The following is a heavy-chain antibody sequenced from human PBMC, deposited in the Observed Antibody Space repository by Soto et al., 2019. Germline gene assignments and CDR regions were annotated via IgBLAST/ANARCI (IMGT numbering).Heavy chain of an antibody. CDR2: VKEDGSEL. CDR3: ARDIGFDYVN. Sequence: GGSLRLSCAVSGFNVMSYWMSCVRQAPGKGLEWVASVKEDGSELYYLHSVRGRFSMTRDSAGNALHLTMNYLSAEDTGVYFCARDIGFDYVNWGQGIPVTVSS. D-gene: IGHD3-16*01. V-gene: IGHV3-7*01. CDR1: GFNVMSYW. J-gene: IGHJ4*02.